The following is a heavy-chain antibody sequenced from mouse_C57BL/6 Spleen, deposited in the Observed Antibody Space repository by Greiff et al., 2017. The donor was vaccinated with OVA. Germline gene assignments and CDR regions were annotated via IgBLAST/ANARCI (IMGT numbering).Heavy chain of an antibody. CDR1: GYTFTSYW. V-gene: IGHV1-50*01. D-gene: IGHD2-5*01. CDR2: IDPSDSYT. J-gene: IGHJ2*01. Sequence: QVHVKQPGAELVKPGASVKLSCKASGYTFTSYWMQWVKQRPGQGLEWIGEIDPSDSYTNYNQKFKGKATLTVDTSSSTAYMQLSSLTSEDSAVYYCARPYYSNLDYWGQGTTLTVSS. CDR3: ARPYYSNLDY.